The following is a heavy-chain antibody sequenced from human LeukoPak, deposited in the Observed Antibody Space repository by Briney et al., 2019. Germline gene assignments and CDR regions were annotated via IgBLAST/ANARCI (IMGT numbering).Heavy chain of an antibody. J-gene: IGHJ4*02. CDR1: GFTFDDYA. CDR3: AKDRSGYSSLPDY. D-gene: IGHD6-13*01. CDR2: ISWNSGSI. V-gene: IGHV3-9*01. Sequence: PGGSLRLSCAASGFTFDDYAMHWVRQAPGKGLEWVSGISWNSGSIGYADSVKGRFTISRDNAKNSLYLQMNSLRAEDTALYYCAKDRSGYSSLPDYWGQGTLVTVSS.